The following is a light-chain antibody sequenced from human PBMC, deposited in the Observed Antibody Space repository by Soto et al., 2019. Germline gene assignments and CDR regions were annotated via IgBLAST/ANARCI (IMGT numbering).Light chain of an antibody. Sequence: QSVLTQPPSVSGAPGQRVTISCTGSSSNIGAGYDVHWYQQLPGTAPKLLIYGNSNRPSGVPDRFSGSKSGTSASLAITGLQAEDEADYYCQSYDSSLSGWEVFGGWTKVTVL. CDR1: SSNIGAGYD. J-gene: IGLJ2*01. CDR3: QSYDSSLSGWEV. CDR2: GNS. V-gene: IGLV1-40*01.